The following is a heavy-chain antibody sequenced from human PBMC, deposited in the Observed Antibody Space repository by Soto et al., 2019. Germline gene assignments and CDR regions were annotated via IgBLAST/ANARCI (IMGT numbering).Heavy chain of an antibody. D-gene: IGHD6-6*01. Sequence: LSLTCAVYGGSFSGYYWSWIRQPPGKGLEWIGEINHSGSTNYNPSLKSRVTISVDTSKNQFSLKLSSVTAADTAVYYCARGSIAARPSYYYYGMDVWGQGTTVTVSS. J-gene: IGHJ6*02. V-gene: IGHV4-34*01. CDR2: INHSGST. CDR1: GGSFSGYY. CDR3: ARGSIAARPSYYYYGMDV.